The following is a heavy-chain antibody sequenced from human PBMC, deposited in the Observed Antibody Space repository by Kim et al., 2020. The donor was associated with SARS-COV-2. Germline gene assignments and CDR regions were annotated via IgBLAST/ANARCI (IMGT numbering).Heavy chain of an antibody. V-gene: IGHV1-18*04. CDR2: ISAYNGNT. Sequence: ASVKVSCKASGYTFTSYGISWVRQAPGQGLEWMGWISAYNGNTNYAQKLQGRVTMTTDTSTSTAYMELRSLRSDDTAVYYCAREHAAGSSSLLISDYYGMDVWGQGTTVTVSS. CDR1: GYTFTSYG. D-gene: IGHD6-6*01. CDR3: AREHAAGSSSLLISDYYGMDV. J-gene: IGHJ6*02.